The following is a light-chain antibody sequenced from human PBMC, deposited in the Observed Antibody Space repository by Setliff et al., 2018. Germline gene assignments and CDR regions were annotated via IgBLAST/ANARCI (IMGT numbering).Light chain of an antibody. CDR1: GSDVGSSNL. V-gene: IGLV2-23*02. J-gene: IGLJ3*02. CDR3: CSSYASSSILV. Sequence: ALTQPASVSGSPGQSITISCTGTGSDVGSSNLVSWYQHHPGKAPKLIIYEVNKRPSGVSNHFSGSKSDNTASLTISGLQAEDEADYYCCSSYASSSILVFGGGTKVTVL. CDR2: EVN.